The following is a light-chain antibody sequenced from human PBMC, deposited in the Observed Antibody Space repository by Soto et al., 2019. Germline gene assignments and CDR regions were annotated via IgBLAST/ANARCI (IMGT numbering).Light chain of an antibody. CDR3: SSYTRSTTWL. CDR2: EVS. V-gene: IGLV2-14*01. Sequence: QSALTQPASVSGSPGQSITISCTGSISDVGAYNYVSWYQPHPGKAPKLMIYEVSNRPSGVAFRFSGSKSGNTASLTISGLQAEDEGDYFCSSYTRSTTWLFGGGTKVTVL. CDR1: ISDVGAYNY. J-gene: IGLJ3*02.